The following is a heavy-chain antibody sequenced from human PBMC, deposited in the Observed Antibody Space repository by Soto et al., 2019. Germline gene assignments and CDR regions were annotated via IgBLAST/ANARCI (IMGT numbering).Heavy chain of an antibody. D-gene: IGHD3-22*01. J-gene: IGHJ6*04. CDR2: IYTSGSI. CDR3: ARGPYNYESSGYYYSYYGRDV. Sequence: RTSTDSGGSTRSYYSSWIRQPAGKGLEWIGRIYTSGSINYNPSLKSRVTMSVDTSNNQFSLKLSSVTAADTAVYYCARGPYNYESSGYYYSYYGRDVWGKGNTGTV. V-gene: IGHV4-4*07. CDR1: GGSTRSYY.